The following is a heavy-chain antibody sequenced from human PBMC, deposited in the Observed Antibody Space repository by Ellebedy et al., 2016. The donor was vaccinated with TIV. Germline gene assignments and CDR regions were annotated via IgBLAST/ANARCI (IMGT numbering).Heavy chain of an antibody. J-gene: IGHJ4*02. CDR2: IYGVGNT. V-gene: IGHV3-53*01. Sequence: PGGSLRLSCSASGFTVSNNYMSWVRQAPGKGLEWVSIIYGVGNTYYADSVKGRFTISRDNSKNTLYLQMNSLRAEDTAVYYCARDGGSGTYYSFDYWGRGTLVTVSS. CDR3: ARDGGSGTYYSFDY. D-gene: IGHD3-10*01. CDR1: GFTVSNNY.